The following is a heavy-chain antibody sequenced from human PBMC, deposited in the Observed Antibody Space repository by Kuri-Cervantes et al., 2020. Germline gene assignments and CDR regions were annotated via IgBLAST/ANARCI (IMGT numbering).Heavy chain of an antibody. Sequence: SVKVSCKASGYTFTSYGISWVRQAPGQGLEWMGGIIPIFGTANYAQKFQGRVTITADESTSTAYMELSSLRSEDTAVYYCARDLQGSPDDYGDYVFDHGMDVWGQGTTVTVSS. V-gene: IGHV1-69*13. CDR3: ARDLQGSPDDYGDYVFDHGMDV. D-gene: IGHD4-17*01. CDR1: GYTFTSYG. J-gene: IGHJ6*02. CDR2: IIPIFGTA.